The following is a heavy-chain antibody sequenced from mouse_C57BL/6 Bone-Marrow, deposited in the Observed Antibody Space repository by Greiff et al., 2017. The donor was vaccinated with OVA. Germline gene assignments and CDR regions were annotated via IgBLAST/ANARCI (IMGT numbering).Heavy chain of an antibody. CDR2: INSDGGST. J-gene: IGHJ2*01. V-gene: IGHV5-2*01. CDR1: EYEFPSHD. Sequence: EVKVVESGGGLVQPGESLKLSCESNEYEFPSHDMSWVRKTPEKRLELVAAINSDGGSTYYPDTMERRFIISRDNTKKTLYLQMSSLRSEDTALYYCARRGPYYYGSSYDYWGKGTTLTVSS. D-gene: IGHD1-1*01. CDR3: ARRGPYYYGSSYDY.